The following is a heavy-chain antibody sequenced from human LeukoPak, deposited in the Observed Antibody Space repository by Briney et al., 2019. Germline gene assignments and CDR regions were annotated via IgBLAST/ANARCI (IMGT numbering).Heavy chain of an antibody. CDR3: AKPRSSYGIAAAGTLQH. D-gene: IGHD6-13*01. J-gene: IGHJ1*01. CDR1: GFTFSSYA. Sequence: PGGSLRLSCAASGFTFSSYAMSWVRQAPGKGLEWVSAISGSGGSTYYADSVKGRFTISRDNSKNTLYLQMNSLRAEDTAVYYCAKPRSSYGIAAAGTLQHWGQGTLVTVSS. CDR2: ISGSGGST. V-gene: IGHV3-23*01.